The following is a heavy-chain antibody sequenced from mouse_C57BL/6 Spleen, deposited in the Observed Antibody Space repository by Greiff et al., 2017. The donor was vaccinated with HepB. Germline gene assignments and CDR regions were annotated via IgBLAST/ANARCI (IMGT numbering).Heavy chain of an antibody. Sequence: QVHVKQSGPGLVAPSQSLSITCTVSGFSLTSYGVDWVRQSPGKGLEWLGVIWGVGSTNYNSALKSRLSISKDNSKSQVFLKMNSLQTDDTAMYYCAIIYYYGSSYVAYWGQGTLVTVSA. CDR3: AIIYYYGSSYVAY. CDR1: GFSLTSYG. J-gene: IGHJ3*01. D-gene: IGHD1-1*01. V-gene: IGHV2-6*01. CDR2: IWGVGST.